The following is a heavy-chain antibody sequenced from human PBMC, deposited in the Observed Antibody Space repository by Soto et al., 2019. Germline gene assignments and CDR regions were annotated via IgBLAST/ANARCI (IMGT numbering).Heavy chain of an antibody. CDR3: ARDPGYCSSTSCYPNWFDP. J-gene: IGHJ5*02. CDR2: IWYDGSNK. D-gene: IGHD2-2*01. V-gene: IGHV3-33*01. CDR1: GFTFSSYG. Sequence: QVQLVESGGGVVQPGRSLRLSCAASGFTFSSYGMHWVRQAPGKGLEWVAVIWYDGSNKYYADSVKGRFTISRDNSKNTLYLQMNSLRAEDTAVYYCARDPGYCSSTSCYPNWFDPWGQGTLVTVSS.